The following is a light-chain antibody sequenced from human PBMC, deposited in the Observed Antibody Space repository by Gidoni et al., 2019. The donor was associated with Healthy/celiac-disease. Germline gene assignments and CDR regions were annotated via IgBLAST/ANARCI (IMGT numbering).Light chain of an antibody. CDR3: QQYNNWPRT. CDR2: GAS. CDR1: QSFSSN. Sequence: EIVMTQSPATLSVSPGERATLSCRASQSFSSNLAWYQQKPGQAPRLLIYGASTRATGIPAMFSGSGSGTEFTLTISSLQSEDFAVYYCQQYNNWPRTFGQGTKVEIK. V-gene: IGKV3-15*01. J-gene: IGKJ1*01.